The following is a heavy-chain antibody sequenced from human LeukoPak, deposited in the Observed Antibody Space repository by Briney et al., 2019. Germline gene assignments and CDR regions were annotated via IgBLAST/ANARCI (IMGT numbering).Heavy chain of an antibody. V-gene: IGHV3-21*04. D-gene: IGHD1-14*01. J-gene: IGHJ6*03. Sequence: GGSLRLSCAASGFTFSSYSMNWVRQAPGKGLEWVSSISSSSSYIYYADSVKGRFTISRDNAKNSLYLQMNSLRAEDTALYYCAKTAPPLSYSFQKDPYMDVWGKGTTVTVSS. CDR1: GFTFSSYS. CDR3: AKTAPPLSYSFQKDPYMDV. CDR2: ISSSSSYI.